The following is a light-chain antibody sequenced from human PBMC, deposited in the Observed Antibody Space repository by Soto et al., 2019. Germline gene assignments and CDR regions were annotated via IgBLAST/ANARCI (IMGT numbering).Light chain of an antibody. CDR1: QSVSSS. Sequence: EIVLTQSPATLSLSPGERATLSCRASQSVSSSLAWYQQKPGQPPRLLIYDASNRATGIPARFSGSGSGTDCTLTISSLEPEDFAVYYCQQRSNWVTFGPGTTVDIK. V-gene: IGKV3-11*01. CDR2: DAS. CDR3: QQRSNWVT. J-gene: IGKJ3*01.